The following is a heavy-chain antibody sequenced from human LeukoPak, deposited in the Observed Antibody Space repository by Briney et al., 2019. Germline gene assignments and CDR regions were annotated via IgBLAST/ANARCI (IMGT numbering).Heavy chain of an antibody. J-gene: IGHJ4*02. CDR3: WKDDGSSSWWGKLRSVSRGNYC. CDR2: IYSGGST. CDR1: EFSVGSNY. D-gene: IGHD6-13*01. V-gene: IGHV3-66*01. Sequence: PAGSLRLSCAASEFSVGSNYMTWVRQAPGKGLEWVSLIYSGGSTYYADSVKGSFTTSSDNTKKTLYLQMNSRRDEKTAVYYCWKDDGSSSWWGKLRSVSRGNYCWGQGTLVTVS.